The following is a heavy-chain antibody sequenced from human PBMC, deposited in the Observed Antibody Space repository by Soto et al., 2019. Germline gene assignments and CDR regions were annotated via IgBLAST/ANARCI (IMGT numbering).Heavy chain of an antibody. Sequence: GESLKISCKGSGYRFSDYWIGWVRQMPGKGLELMGIIFPGDSDIKYSPPFQGQVTISADKSISTAYLQWSSLKASDTAMYYCARRAVDYDILTGYQNWGQGTLVTVSS. J-gene: IGHJ4*02. D-gene: IGHD3-9*01. CDR1: GYRFSDYW. V-gene: IGHV5-51*01. CDR2: IFPGDSDI. CDR3: ARRAVDYDILTGYQN.